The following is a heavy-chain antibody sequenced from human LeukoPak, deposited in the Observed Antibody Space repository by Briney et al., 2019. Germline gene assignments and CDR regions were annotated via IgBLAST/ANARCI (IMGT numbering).Heavy chain of an antibody. V-gene: IGHV5-51*01. J-gene: IGHJ4*02. CDR1: GYSFTSYW. Sequence: KPGESLKISCKGSGYSFTSYWISWVRQMPGKGLEWMGIIYPGDSDTRYSPSFQGQVTTSADKSISTAYLQWSSLKASDTAMYYCARHGGSSWYTFDYWGQGTLVTVSS. D-gene: IGHD6-13*01. CDR2: IYPGDSDT. CDR3: ARHGGSSWYTFDY.